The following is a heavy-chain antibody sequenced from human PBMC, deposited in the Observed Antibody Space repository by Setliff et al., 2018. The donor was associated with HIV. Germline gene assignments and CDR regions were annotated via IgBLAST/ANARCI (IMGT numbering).Heavy chain of an antibody. J-gene: IGHJ6*03. CDR1: GGSISSGGYY. CDR3: VRGPGEGRAGPFPPGIGYYMDV. CDR2: IYYSGST. D-gene: IGHD4-17*01. V-gene: IGHV4-31*03. Sequence: SETLSLTCTVSGGSISSGGYYWSWIRQPPGKGLEWIGYIYYSGSTYYNPSLKSRVTISVDTSRNQFSLKLSPVTAADTGDYFCVRGPGEGRAGPFPPGIGYYMDVWGKGAPVTVSS.